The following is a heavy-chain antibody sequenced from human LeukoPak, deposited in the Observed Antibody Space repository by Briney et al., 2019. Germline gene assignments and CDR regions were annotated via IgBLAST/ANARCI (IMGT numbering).Heavy chain of an antibody. D-gene: IGHD3-9*01. Sequence: PGGSLRLSCAASGFAASGFTFSSFGMHWVRQAPGKGLEWVAFIRYDGYNKYYADSVKGRFTISRADSQNTLYLQMNSLRAEDTAAYYCAKGYYFDILSGYSSLDSWGQGTLVTVSS. CDR2: IRYDGYNK. CDR1: GFTFSSFG. V-gene: IGHV3-30*02. J-gene: IGHJ4*02. CDR3: AKGYYFDILSGYSSLDS.